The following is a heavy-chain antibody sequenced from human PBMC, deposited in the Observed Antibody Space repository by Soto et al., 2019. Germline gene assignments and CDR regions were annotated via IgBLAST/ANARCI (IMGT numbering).Heavy chain of an antibody. J-gene: IGHJ4*02. Sequence: VQLVESGGGVVQPGRSLRLSCAASGFTFSSYAMHWVRQAPGKGLEWVSAISGSGGSTYYADSVKGRFTISRDNSKNTLYLQMNSLRAEDTAVYYCAKRGRDGSPFDYWGQGTLVTVSS. D-gene: IGHD3-10*01. CDR2: ISGSGGST. CDR3: AKRGRDGSPFDY. CDR1: GFTFSSYA. V-gene: IGHV3-23*04.